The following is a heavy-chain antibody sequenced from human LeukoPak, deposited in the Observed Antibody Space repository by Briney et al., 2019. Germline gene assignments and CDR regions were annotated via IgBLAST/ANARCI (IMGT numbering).Heavy chain of an antibody. Sequence: GGSLRLSCAASGFTFSSYAMSWVRQAPGKGLEWVSTISGSGDTTYYADSVKGRFTISRDNSKNTLYLQMNSLRAEDTAVYYCAKDRPPPPQGSPWGQGTLVTVSS. D-gene: IGHD6-6*01. CDR2: ISGSGDTT. J-gene: IGHJ5*02. CDR1: GFTFSSYA. CDR3: AKDRPPPPQGSP. V-gene: IGHV3-23*01.